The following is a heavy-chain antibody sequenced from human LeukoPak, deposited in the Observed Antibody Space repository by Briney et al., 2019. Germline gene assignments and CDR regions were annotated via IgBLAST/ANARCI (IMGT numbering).Heavy chain of an antibody. CDR2: IKPDGNEK. Sequence: QPGGSLRLSCAASGSTFSSYWMSWVCQAPGKGPEWVANIKPDGNEKNYVDSVKGRFTISRDNAKNSLYLQMNSLRADDTAVYYCARDWTNFLEGLNDYWGQGTQVTVSS. V-gene: IGHV3-7*01. CDR3: ARDWTNFLEGLNDY. J-gene: IGHJ4*02. D-gene: IGHD3/OR15-3a*01. CDR1: GSTFSSYW.